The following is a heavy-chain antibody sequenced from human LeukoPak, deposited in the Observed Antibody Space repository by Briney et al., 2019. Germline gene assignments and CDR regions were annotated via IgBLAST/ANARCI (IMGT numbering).Heavy chain of an antibody. J-gene: IGHJ3*02. Sequence: ASVKVSCKASGYTFTSYGISWVRQAPGQGLEWMGWISPYNAKTNYAQKLQGRVTMTTDTSTTTANMELRSLRSDDTAVYYCARGPSSSFDGFDIWGQGTVVTVSS. CDR1: GYTFTSYG. CDR2: ISPYNAKT. V-gene: IGHV1-18*01. CDR3: ARGPSSSFDGFDI. D-gene: IGHD6-13*01.